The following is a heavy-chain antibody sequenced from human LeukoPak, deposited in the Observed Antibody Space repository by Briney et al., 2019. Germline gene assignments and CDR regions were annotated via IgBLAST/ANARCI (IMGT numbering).Heavy chain of an antibody. CDR2: INPSGGST. Sequence: GASVKVSCKASGYTFTSYYMHWVRQAPGQGLEWMGIINPSGGSTSYAQKFQGRVNMTRDTSTSTVYMELSSLRSEDTAVYYCARAPRDGCPDYWGQGTLVTVSS. CDR1: GYTFTSYY. J-gene: IGHJ4*02. CDR3: ARAPRDGCPDY. V-gene: IGHV1-46*01. D-gene: IGHD5-24*01.